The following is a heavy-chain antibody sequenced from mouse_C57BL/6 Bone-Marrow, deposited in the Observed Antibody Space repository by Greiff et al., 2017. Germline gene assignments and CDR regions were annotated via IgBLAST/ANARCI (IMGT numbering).Heavy chain of an antibody. Sequence: QVQLQQPGAELVKPGASVKLSCKASGYTFTSYWMQWVKQRPGQGLEWIGEIDPSDSYTNYNQKFKGKATLTVDTSSSTAYMQLRSLTSEDSAVYYGAGGGLRLYYYAMDYWGQGTSVTVSS. CDR2: IDPSDSYT. D-gene: IGHD2-4*01. V-gene: IGHV1-50*01. CDR1: GYTFTSYW. J-gene: IGHJ4*01. CDR3: AGGGLRLYYYAMDY.